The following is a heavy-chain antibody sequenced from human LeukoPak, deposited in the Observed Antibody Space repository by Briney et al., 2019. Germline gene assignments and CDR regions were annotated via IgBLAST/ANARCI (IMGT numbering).Heavy chain of an antibody. D-gene: IGHD4-23*01. V-gene: IGHV4-38-2*02. CDR1: GFTFSIYA. Sequence: PGGSLRLSCAASGFTFSIYAMSWVRQAPGKGLEWIGSIWHGGTTYYNPSLKSRVSISVDTSKNQFSLELSSVTAADTAVYYCARDFPSGNSYIYDHYYYYYMDVWGKGTTVTVSS. CDR2: IWHGGTT. J-gene: IGHJ6*03. CDR3: ARDFPSGNSYIYDHYYYYYMDV.